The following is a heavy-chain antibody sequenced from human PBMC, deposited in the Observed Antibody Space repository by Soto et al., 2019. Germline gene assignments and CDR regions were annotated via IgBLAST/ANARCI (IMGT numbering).Heavy chain of an antibody. Sequence: EVQLVESGGGSVQPGVSLRLSCPASGITLSHFWMHWVRQAPGKGLVWVARIDNDGSGTSYADFAKGRFTISKDDAKNTLYLQMNSLRAEDTALSYCTTAFEHWGRGTLVTVSS. J-gene: IGHJ4*02. CDR2: IDNDGSGT. CDR1: GITLSHFW. V-gene: IGHV3-74*01. CDR3: TTAFEH.